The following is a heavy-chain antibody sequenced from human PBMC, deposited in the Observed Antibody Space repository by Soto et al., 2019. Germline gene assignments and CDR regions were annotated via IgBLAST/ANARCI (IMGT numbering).Heavy chain of an antibody. CDR2: IRGDNSRR. J-gene: IGHJ5*01. CDR3: IKECSPRADDS. CDR1: GFSFNGYA. V-gene: IGHV3-9*01. Sequence: VHLLESGGGLVQPGRSLRLSCASSGFSFNGYAMRWVRQVPGRGMEWVAAIRGDNSRRGYGDSVKGRFTISRDNAKNSLYLQMDSLSAEDTALYYCIKECSPRADDSWGQGTRVTVSS.